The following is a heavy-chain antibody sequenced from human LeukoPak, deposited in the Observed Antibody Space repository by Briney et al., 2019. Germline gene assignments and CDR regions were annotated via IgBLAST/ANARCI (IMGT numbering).Heavy chain of an antibody. CDR1: GFTFNNYA. D-gene: IGHD3-10*01. CDR2: ISGNGDIT. J-gene: IGHJ4*02. Sequence: PGGSLRLSCAASGFTFNNYAMSWVCQAPGKGLEWISGISGNGDITYYVDSVKGRFTISRDNSKNTLYLQMNSLRAEDTAVYYCARSITMVRGVYYFDYWGQGTLVTVSS. CDR3: ARSITMVRGVYYFDY. V-gene: IGHV3-23*01.